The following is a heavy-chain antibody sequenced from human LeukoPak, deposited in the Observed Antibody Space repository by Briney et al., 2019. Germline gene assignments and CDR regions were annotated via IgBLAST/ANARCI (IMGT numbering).Heavy chain of an antibody. D-gene: IGHD3-10*01. CDR2: IWYDGSNK. V-gene: IGHV3-33*08. CDR1: GFTFSSYA. CDR3: ARDQRVGYFDY. Sequence: GGSLRLSCAASGFTFSSYAMHWVRQAPGKGLEWVAVIWYDGSNKYYADSVKGRFTISRDNSKNTLYLQMNSLRAEDTAVYYCARDQRVGYFDYWGQGTLVTVSS. J-gene: IGHJ4*02.